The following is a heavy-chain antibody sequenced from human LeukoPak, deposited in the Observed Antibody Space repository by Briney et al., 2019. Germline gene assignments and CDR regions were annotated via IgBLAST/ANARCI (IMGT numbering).Heavy chain of an antibody. D-gene: IGHD3-10*01. CDR1: GFTFSSYG. Sequence: GGSLRLSCAASGFTFSSYGMHWVRQAPGKGLEWVAVTSYDGSNRYYSDSVKGRFTISRDNSKNTLYLQMNSLRAEDTAVYYCAKALRDMVRGVIISTVTTVGFDYWGQGTLVTVSS. V-gene: IGHV3-30*18. J-gene: IGHJ4*02. CDR2: TSYDGSNR. CDR3: AKALRDMVRGVIISTVTTVGFDY.